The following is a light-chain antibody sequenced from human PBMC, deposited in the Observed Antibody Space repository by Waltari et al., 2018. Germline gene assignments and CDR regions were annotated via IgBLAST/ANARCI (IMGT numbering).Light chain of an antibody. J-gene: IGKJ1*01. CDR2: RAS. CDR1: QSVGSSS. CDR3: QQHGTLPAT. Sequence: EIVLTQSRGTASLSPGDSVTLACRASQSVGSSSLAWYQQKPGQAPRLVIYRASRRATGIPDRFSGSGSGTDFSLTISRMEPEDFAVYYCQQHGTLPATFGQGTKVEIK. V-gene: IGKV3-20*01.